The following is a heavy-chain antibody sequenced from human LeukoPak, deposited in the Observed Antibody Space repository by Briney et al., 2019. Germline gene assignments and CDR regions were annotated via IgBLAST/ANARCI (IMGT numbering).Heavy chain of an antibody. Sequence: SETLSLTCTVSGGSISSSSYYWGWTRQPPGKGLEWIGSIYYSGSTYYNPSLKSRVTISVDTSKNQFSLKLSSVTAADTAVYYCAIPPGGILTGYEYWGQGTLVTVSS. V-gene: IGHV4-39*01. CDR2: IYYSGST. CDR3: AIPPGGILTGYEY. J-gene: IGHJ4*02. CDR1: GGSISSSSYY. D-gene: IGHD3-9*01.